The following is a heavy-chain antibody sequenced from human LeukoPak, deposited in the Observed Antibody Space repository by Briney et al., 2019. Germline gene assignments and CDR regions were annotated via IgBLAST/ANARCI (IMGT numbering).Heavy chain of an antibody. D-gene: IGHD4-23*01. CDR2: ISGSGGTT. CDR3: AKDLSTTVVTVFDY. Sequence: GGSLRLSCAGSGFTFSSYAMSWVRQAPGKGLEWVSGISGSGGTTYYADSVKGRFTISRDNSKNTLYLQMSSLRAEDTVVYYCAKDLSTTVVTVFDYWGQGTLVTVSS. J-gene: IGHJ4*02. V-gene: IGHV3-23*01. CDR1: GFTFSSYA.